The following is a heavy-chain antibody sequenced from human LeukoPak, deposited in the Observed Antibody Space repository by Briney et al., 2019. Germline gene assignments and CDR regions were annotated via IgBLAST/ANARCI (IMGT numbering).Heavy chain of an antibody. CDR1: GGSISSYY. D-gene: IGHD5-18*01. J-gene: IGHJ4*02. CDR2: IYYSGST. V-gene: IGHV4-59*01. Sequence: SETLYLTCTVSGGSISSYYWSWIRQPPGKGLEWIGYIYYSGSTNYNPSLKSRVTISVDTSKNQFSLKLSSVTAADTAVYYCARAGYSYGLHYWGQGTLVTVSS. CDR3: ARAGYSYGLHY.